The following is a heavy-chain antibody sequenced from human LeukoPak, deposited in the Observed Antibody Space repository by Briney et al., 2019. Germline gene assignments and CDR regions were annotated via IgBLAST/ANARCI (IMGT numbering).Heavy chain of an antibody. J-gene: IGHJ6*03. CDR3: ARDLYCSSNSCYFYYYYMDV. V-gene: IGHV4-4*08. CDR1: GGSISSYY. D-gene: IGHD2-2*01. CDR2: IYTSGST. Sequence: PSETLSLTCTVSGGSISSYYWSWIRQPPGKGLEWIGRIYTSGSTNYNPSLKSRVTISVDTSKNQFSLKLSSLTAADTAVYYCARDLYCSSNSCYFYYYYMDVWGKGTTVTVSS.